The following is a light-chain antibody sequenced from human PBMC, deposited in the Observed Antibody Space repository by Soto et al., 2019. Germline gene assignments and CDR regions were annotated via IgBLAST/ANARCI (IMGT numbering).Light chain of an antibody. Sequence: EIVLTQSPGTLSLSPGESATLSFMASQSVSGSYLAWYQQKPGQAPRLLIYGASSRATGIPDRFSGSGSGTDFTLTISRLEPEDFAVYYCQQYGNSPITFGQGTRLE. CDR3: QQYGNSPIT. V-gene: IGKV3-20*01. J-gene: IGKJ5*01. CDR1: QSVSGSY. CDR2: GAS.